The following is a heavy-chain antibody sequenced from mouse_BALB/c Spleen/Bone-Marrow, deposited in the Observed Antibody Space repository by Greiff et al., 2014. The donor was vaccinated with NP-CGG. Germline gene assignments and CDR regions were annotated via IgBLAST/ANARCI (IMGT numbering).Heavy chain of an antibody. CDR3: ARSATMIFAY. D-gene: IGHD2-4*01. Sequence: QVQLQQPGAELAKPGASVKMSCKASGYTFTSYWMHWVKQRPGQGLEWIGYINPSTGYTEYNQKFKDKATLTADKSSSTAYMQRSSRTSEDSAVYYCARSATMIFAYWGQGTLVTVSA. J-gene: IGHJ3*01. CDR2: INPSTGYT. CDR1: GYTFTSYW. V-gene: IGHV1-7*01.